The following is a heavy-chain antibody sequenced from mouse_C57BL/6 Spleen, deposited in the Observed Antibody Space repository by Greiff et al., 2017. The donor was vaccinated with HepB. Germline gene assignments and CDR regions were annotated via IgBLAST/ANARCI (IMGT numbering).Heavy chain of an antibody. CDR2: ISDGGSYT. CDR1: GFTFSSYA. CDR3: ARGDGYYAYFDY. J-gene: IGHJ2*01. Sequence: EVMLVESGGGLVKPGGSLKLSCAASGFTFSSYAMSWVRQTPEKRLEWVATISDGGSYTYYPDNVKGRFTISRDNAKNNLYLQMSHLKSEDTAMYYCARGDGYYAYFDYWGQGTTLTVSS. D-gene: IGHD2-3*01. V-gene: IGHV5-4*03.